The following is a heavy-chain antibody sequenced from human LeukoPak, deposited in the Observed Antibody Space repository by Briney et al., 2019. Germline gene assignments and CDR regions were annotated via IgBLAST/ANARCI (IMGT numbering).Heavy chain of an antibody. CDR2: IYHSGST. V-gene: IGHV4-38-2*02. Sequence: PSETLSLTCTVSGYSISSGYYWGWIRQPPGKGLEWIGSIYHSGSTNYNPSPKSRVTISVDTSKNQFSLKLSSVTAADTAVYYCARGAMVRGFSPYNWFDPWGQGTLVTVSS. D-gene: IGHD3-10*01. CDR3: ARGAMVRGFSPYNWFDP. CDR1: GYSISSGYY. J-gene: IGHJ5*02.